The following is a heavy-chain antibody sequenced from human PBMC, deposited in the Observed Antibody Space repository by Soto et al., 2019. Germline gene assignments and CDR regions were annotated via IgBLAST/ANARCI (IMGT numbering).Heavy chain of an antibody. Sequence: SVKVSCKASGGTFSSYAISWVRQAPGQGLEWMGGIIPIFGTANYAQKFQGRVTITADESTSTAYMELSSLRSEDTAVYYCARVWTYYYDSSGPSGDYWGLGTLVTVSS. CDR3: ARVWTYYYDSSGPSGDY. CDR1: GGTFSSYA. J-gene: IGHJ4*02. D-gene: IGHD3-22*01. CDR2: IIPIFGTA. V-gene: IGHV1-69*13.